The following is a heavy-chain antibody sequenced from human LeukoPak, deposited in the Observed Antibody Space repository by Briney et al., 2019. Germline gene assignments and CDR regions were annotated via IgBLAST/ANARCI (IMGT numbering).Heavy chain of an antibody. J-gene: IGHJ5*02. CDR1: GGSISSSSYY. CDR3: ARDISRWRNNWFDP. Sequence: PSETLSLTCTVSGGSISSSSYYWGWIRQPPGKGLEWIVRIYTSGSTNYNPSLKSRVTMSVDTSKNQFSLKLSSVTAADTAVYYCARDISRWRNNWFDPWGQGTLVTVSS. V-gene: IGHV4-39*07. CDR2: IYTSGST. D-gene: IGHD3-3*01.